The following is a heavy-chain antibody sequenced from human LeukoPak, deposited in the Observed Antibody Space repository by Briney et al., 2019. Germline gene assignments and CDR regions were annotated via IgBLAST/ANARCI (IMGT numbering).Heavy chain of an antibody. D-gene: IGHD5-24*01. Sequence: GESLKISCKGSGYSFTSYWIGWVRQMPGKGLEWMGIIHPGDSDTRYSPSFQGQVTISADKSISTAYLQWSSLKASDTAMYYCATSRDGYNRVFDYWGQGTLVTVSS. J-gene: IGHJ4*02. CDR2: IHPGDSDT. CDR1: GYSFTSYW. V-gene: IGHV5-51*01. CDR3: ATSRDGYNRVFDY.